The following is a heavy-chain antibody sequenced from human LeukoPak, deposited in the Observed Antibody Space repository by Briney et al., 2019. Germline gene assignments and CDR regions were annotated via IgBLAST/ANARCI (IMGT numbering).Heavy chain of an antibody. D-gene: IGHD3-22*01. CDR2: MMVNFGKA. V-gene: IGHV1-69*06. J-gene: IGHJ6*02. CDR1: VGTPSIYA. Sequence: VSPEPSVGTPSIYAISSGPHAPRQRRWGRGGMMVNFGKANYAQKFQGRVTITADKSTSTAYMELSSLRSEDTAVYYCASTLYCYDGSGYYFGMDVWGQGATVTVSS. CDR3: ASTLYCYDGSGYYFGMDV.